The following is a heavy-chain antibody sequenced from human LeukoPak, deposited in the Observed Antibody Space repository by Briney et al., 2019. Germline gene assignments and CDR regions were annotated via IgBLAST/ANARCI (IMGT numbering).Heavy chain of an antibody. CDR2: IDSSGIT. Sequence: NPSETLSLTCTVSGGSISSFYYTWIRQPPGKGLEWIGYIDSSGITNYNSSLNSRVTISLDTSQNQFSLKLNSVTAADTAVYFCARWTAFLGFDYWGRGILVTVSS. CDR1: GGSISSFY. D-gene: IGHD2/OR15-2a*01. J-gene: IGHJ4*02. V-gene: IGHV4-59*01. CDR3: ARWTAFLGFDY.